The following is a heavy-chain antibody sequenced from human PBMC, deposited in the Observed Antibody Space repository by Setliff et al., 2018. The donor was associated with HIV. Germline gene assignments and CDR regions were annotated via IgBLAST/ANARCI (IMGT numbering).Heavy chain of an antibody. D-gene: IGHD3-10*01. J-gene: IGHJ5*02. Sequence: GASVKVSCKVSGYTLTELSMHWVRQAPGKGLEWMGGFDPEDGETIYAPKFQGRVTMTEDTSTDTAYMELSSLRSEDTAVYYCATAYKNTYYYGSGSNKDNWFDPWGQGTLVTVSS. CDR2: FDPEDGET. V-gene: IGHV1-24*01. CDR3: ATAYKNTYYYGSGSNKDNWFDP. CDR1: GYTLTELS.